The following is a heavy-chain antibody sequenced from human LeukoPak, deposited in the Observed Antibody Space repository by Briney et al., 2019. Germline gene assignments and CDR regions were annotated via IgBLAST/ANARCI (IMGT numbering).Heavy chain of an antibody. J-gene: IGHJ4*02. CDR3: VRDSSGLDY. Sequence: SETLSLTCAASGGSISSHYWSWVRQPPGKGLEWIGYIYSSGSTNYNPSLKSRVTISVDTSKNQFSLKLTSVTAADTAVYYCVRDSSGLDYWGQGTLVTVSS. CDR1: GGSISSHY. CDR2: IYSSGST. V-gene: IGHV4-59*11. D-gene: IGHD6-19*01.